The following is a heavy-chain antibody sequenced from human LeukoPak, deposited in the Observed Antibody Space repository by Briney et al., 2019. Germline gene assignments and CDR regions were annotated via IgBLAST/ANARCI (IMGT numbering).Heavy chain of an antibody. CDR3: ARDLFPSRIAAAGSPGRAFDI. CDR1: GCTFSDYY. CDR2: ICSSGSTI. D-gene: IGHD6-13*01. Sequence: AGSLRLSCAASGCTFSDYYMSWIRQAPGKGLEWVSYICSSGSTIYNPDSMNSRSTISRDNAKNSLYLQMNTLRAEDTAVYYCARDLFPSRIAAAGSPGRAFDIWGQGTMVTVSS. J-gene: IGHJ3*02. V-gene: IGHV3-11*01.